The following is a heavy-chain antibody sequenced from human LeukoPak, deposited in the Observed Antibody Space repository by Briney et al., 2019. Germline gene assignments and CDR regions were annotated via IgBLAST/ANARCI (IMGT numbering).Heavy chain of an antibody. CDR2: FDPGDGET. CDR3: ATITVVVVAARPVVAEYFQH. CDR1: GYTLTELS. V-gene: IGHV1-24*01. J-gene: IGHJ1*01. Sequence: ASVKVSCKVSGYTLTELSMHWVRQAPGKGLEWMGGFDPGDGETIYAQKFQGRVTMTEDTSTDTAYMELSSLRSEDTAVYYCATITVVVVAARPVVAEYFQHWGQGTLVTVSS. D-gene: IGHD2-15*01.